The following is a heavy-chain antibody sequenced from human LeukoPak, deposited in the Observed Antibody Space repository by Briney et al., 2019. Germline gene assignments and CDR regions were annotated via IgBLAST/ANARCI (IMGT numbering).Heavy chain of an antibody. CDR2: ISGSGGST. Sequence: GGSLRLSCAASGFTFSSYAMSWVRQAPGKGLEWVSAISGSGGSTYYADSVKGRFTVSRDNSKNTLYLQMNSLRAEDTAVYYCAKTLPHIVVVTAIDYWGQGTLVTVSS. V-gene: IGHV3-23*01. CDR3: AKTLPHIVVVTAIDY. J-gene: IGHJ4*02. CDR1: GFTFSSYA. D-gene: IGHD2-21*02.